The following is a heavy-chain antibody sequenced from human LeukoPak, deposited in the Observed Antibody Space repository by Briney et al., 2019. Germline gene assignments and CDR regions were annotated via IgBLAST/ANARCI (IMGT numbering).Heavy chain of an antibody. CDR3: ARDRFLWGLGNWFDL. V-gene: IGHV1-18*01. J-gene: IGHJ5*02. CDR2: VSTSNPHT. CDR1: GYTFTNYG. Sequence: ASVKVSCKTSGYTFTNYGISWVRQAPGQGLEWMGWVSTSNPHTNYAPKFRGRAIMTIDTSTTTAYLEMRSLTSDDTAVYYCARDRFLWGLGNWFDLWGQGTLVTVTS. D-gene: IGHD3-3*01.